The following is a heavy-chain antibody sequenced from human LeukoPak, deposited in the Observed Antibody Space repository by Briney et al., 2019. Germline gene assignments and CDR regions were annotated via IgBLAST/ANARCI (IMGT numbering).Heavy chain of an antibody. CDR3: ATSHDSSGYYYLNHQPETDY. CDR1: GGSISSSSYY. V-gene: IGHV4-39*07. D-gene: IGHD3-22*01. CDR2: IYYSGST. Sequence: PSETLSLTCTVSGGSISSSSYYWGWIRQPPGKGLEWIGSIYYSGSTYYNPSLESRVTISVDTSKNQFSLKLSSVTAADTAVYYCATSHDSSGYYYLNHQPETDYWGQGTLVTVSS. J-gene: IGHJ4*02.